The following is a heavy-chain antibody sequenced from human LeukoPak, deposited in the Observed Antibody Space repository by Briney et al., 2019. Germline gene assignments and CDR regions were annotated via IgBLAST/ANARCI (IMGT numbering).Heavy chain of an antibody. Sequence: GGSLRLSCAASGFTFSSDWMHSGPQAPGKGLGWVSRLNSDGRSTAYADPVKGRFTISRDNAKNTLYLQMNSLSAEDTAVYYRARGRGYCSGGNCYFDYWGQGTLVTVSS. CDR2: LNSDGRST. CDR1: GFTFSSDW. D-gene: IGHD2-15*01. V-gene: IGHV3-74*01. J-gene: IGHJ4*02. CDR3: ARGRGYCSGGNCYFDY.